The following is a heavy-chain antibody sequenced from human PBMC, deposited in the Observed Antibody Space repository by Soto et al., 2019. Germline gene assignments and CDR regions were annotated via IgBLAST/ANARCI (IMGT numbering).Heavy chain of an antibody. CDR2: IDDIQSA. J-gene: IGHJ4*02. Sequence: QVQLQESGPGLVKASQTLSLICSVSGESISSGGYYWSWIRHQPGKGLEWIGYIDDIQSAYYNPPLTRRVTISIDTSKNHLAMQLSYVTAADTAVYYCASASSTSPAADYWGQRTLITVSS. V-gene: IGHV4-31*03. CDR1: GESISSGGYY. CDR3: ASASSTSPAADY. D-gene: IGHD6-6*01.